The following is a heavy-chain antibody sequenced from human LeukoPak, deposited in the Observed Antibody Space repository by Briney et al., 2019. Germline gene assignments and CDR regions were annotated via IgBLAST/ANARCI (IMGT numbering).Heavy chain of an antibody. J-gene: IGHJ4*02. CDR1: GSSFTSYW. D-gene: IGHD3-22*01. CDR3: ARRGSGYYPYTHFDY. V-gene: IGHV5-51*01. CDR2: IYPGDSDT. Sequence: GESLKISCKGSGSSFTSYWIGWVRQMPGKGLEWMGIIYPGDSDTRYSPSFQGQVTISADKSISTAYLQWSSLKASDTAMYYCARRGSGYYPYTHFDYWGQGTLVTVSS.